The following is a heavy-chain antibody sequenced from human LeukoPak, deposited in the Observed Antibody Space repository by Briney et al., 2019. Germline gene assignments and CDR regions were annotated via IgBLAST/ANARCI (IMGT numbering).Heavy chain of an antibody. CDR2: INPNSGGT. Sequence: ASVRVSCKASGYTFTGYYVHWLRLAPGQGLTWMGWINPNSGGTDYAQQYQGRVTLTRDTSISTAYMELSSLTSDDSAVYYCARAFFNSGFDYWGQGTLVTVSS. CDR1: GYTFTGYY. J-gene: IGHJ4*02. CDR3: ARAFFNSGFDY. D-gene: IGHD3-3*02. V-gene: IGHV1-2*02.